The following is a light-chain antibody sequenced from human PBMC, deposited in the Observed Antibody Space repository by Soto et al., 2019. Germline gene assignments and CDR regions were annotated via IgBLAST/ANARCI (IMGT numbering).Light chain of an antibody. Sequence: QSALTQPASVSGSAGRSITISCTGSSSDVGGYNYVSWYQQQPGKAPKLMIYDVSNRPSGVSNRFSGSKSGNTASLTISGLQAEDEAYYYCSSYTSSSTLVVFGGGTKLTV. CDR2: DVS. CDR1: SSDVGGYNY. J-gene: IGLJ2*01. V-gene: IGLV2-14*01. CDR3: SSYTSSSTLVV.